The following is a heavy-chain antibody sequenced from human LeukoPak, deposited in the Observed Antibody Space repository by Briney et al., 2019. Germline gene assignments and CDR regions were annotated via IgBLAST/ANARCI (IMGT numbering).Heavy chain of an antibody. J-gene: IGHJ4*02. D-gene: IGHD6-6*01. CDR2: IIPILGIA. Sequence: ASVTVSCKASGGTFSSYAISWVRQAPGQGLEWMGRIIPILGIANYAQKFQGRVTITADKSTSTAYMELSSLRSEDMAVYYCATLGSSSIAAYWGQGTLVTVSS. CDR3: ATLGSSSIAAY. V-gene: IGHV1-69*04. CDR1: GGTFSSYA.